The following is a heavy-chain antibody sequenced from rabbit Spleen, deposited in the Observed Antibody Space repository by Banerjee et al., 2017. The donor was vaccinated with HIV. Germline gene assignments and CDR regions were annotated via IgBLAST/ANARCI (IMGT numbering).Heavy chain of an antibody. CDR1: GFSFSGNPY. D-gene: IGHD1-1*01. CDR2: IDTGSSGFT. Sequence: QSLEESGGDLVKPGASLTLTCKASGFSFSGNPYMCWVRQAPGKGLEWIACIDTGSSGFTYFASWAKGRFTISRASSTTVTLRMTSLTAADTATYFCARDTSSSFSSYGMDLWCPGTLVTVS. CDR3: ARDTSSSFSSYGMDL. J-gene: IGHJ6*01. V-gene: IGHV1S40*01.